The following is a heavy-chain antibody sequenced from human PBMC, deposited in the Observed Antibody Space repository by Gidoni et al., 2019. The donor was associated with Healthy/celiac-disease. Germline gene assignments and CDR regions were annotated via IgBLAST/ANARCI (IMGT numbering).Heavy chain of an antibody. J-gene: IGHJ6*02. CDR1: GFTFSSYD. CDR3: ARDPTPIYCSGGSCYSNYYYGMDV. CDR2: IGTAGDT. Sequence: EVQLVASGGGLVQPGGSLRLSCAASGFTFSSYDMHWVRQATGKGLEWVSAIGTAGDTYYPGSVKGRFTISRENAKNSLYLQMNSLRAGDTAVYYCARDPTPIYCSGGSCYSNYYYGMDVWGQGTTVTVSS. V-gene: IGHV3-13*01. D-gene: IGHD2-15*01.